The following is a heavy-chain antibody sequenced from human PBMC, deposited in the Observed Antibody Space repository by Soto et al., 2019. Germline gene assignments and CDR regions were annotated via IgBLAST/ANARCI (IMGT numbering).Heavy chain of an antibody. V-gene: IGHV4-34*01. CDR3: ARGNVLRDFDWVRGTNWLDP. D-gene: IGHD3-9*01. J-gene: IGHJ5*02. CDR2: INHSGST. Sequence: HVQLQQWGAGLLKPSETLSLTCAVYGGSFSGYYWSWIRQPPGKGLEWIGEINHSGSTNYNPSLKSRVTISVDTSKNQFSRELSSVTAADTAVYDCARGNVLRDFDWVRGTNWLDPWGQGTLVTVSS. CDR1: GGSFSGYY.